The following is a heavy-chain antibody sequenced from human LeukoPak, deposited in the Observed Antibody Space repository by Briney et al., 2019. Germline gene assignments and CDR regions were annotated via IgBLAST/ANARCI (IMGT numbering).Heavy chain of an antibody. Sequence: GGSLRLFCAASGFTFSDYYMSWFRQAPGKGLEWISYIGGSGSPTSYADSVKGRFTTSRDNAEKSLYLQMNSLSAEDTAVYYCAKTLVASPGDTGGPWGQGTLVTVSS. CDR1: GFTFSDYY. CDR3: AKTLVASPGDTGGP. J-gene: IGHJ5*02. D-gene: IGHD2-2*01. V-gene: IGHV3-11*03. CDR2: IGGSGSPT.